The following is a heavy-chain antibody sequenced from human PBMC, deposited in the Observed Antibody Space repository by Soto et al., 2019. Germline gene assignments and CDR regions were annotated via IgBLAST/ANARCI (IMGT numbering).Heavy chain of an antibody. CDR1: GGTFSSYA. Sequence: GASVKVSCKASGGTFSSYAISWVRQAPGQGLEWMGGITPIFGTANYAQKFKGRVTITADESTSTAYMELSSLRSEDTAVYYCARVIVGVTANDAFDIWGQGTMVTVSS. CDR2: ITPIFGTA. D-gene: IGHD1-26*01. V-gene: IGHV1-69*13. CDR3: ARVIVGVTANDAFDI. J-gene: IGHJ3*02.